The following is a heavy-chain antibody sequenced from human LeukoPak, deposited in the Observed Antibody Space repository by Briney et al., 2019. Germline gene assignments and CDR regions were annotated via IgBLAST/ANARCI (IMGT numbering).Heavy chain of an antibody. D-gene: IGHD5-18*01. CDR2: ISAYNGNT. Sequence: ASVKVSCKASGYTFTSYGISWVRQAPGQGLEWMGWISAYNGNTNYAQKLQGRVTMTTDTSTSTAYMELRSLRSDDTAVYYCARDVVNDAQLWLVDYWGQGTLVTVSS. V-gene: IGHV1-18*01. CDR1: GYTFTSYG. J-gene: IGHJ4*02. CDR3: ARDVVNDAQLWLVDY.